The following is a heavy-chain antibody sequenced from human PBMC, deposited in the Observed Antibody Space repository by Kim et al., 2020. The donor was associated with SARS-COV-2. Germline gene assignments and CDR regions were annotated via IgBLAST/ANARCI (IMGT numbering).Heavy chain of an antibody. CDR1: GGSISSGSYY. Sequence: SETLSLTCTVSGGSISSGSYYWSWIRQPAGKGLEWIGRIYTSGSTNYNPSLKSRVTISVDTSKNQFSLKLSSVTAADTAVYYCARDLKYYDSSGYSNWYFDLWGRGTLVTVSS. D-gene: IGHD3-22*01. J-gene: IGHJ2*01. CDR3: ARDLKYYDSSGYSNWYFDL. V-gene: IGHV4-61*02. CDR2: IYTSGST.